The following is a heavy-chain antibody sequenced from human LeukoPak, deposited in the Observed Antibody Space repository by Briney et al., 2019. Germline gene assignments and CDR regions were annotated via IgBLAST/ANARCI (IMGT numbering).Heavy chain of an antibody. CDR3: ARHVAAAIDY. Sequence: SETLSLTCTVSGGSISSSSYHWGWIRQPPGKGLEWIGRIYYSGSTYYNPSLKSRVTISVDTSKNQFSLKLSSVTAADTAVYYCARHVAAAIDYWGQGTLVTVSS. V-gene: IGHV4-39*01. CDR1: GGSISSSSYH. CDR2: IYYSGST. J-gene: IGHJ4*02. D-gene: IGHD6-13*01.